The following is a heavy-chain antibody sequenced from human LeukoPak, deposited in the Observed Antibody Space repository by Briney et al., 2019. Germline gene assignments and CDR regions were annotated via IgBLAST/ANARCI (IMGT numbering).Heavy chain of an antibody. CDR2: MSGGGGST. CDR3: AKGHQECTTASCSCYFDF. V-gene: IGHV3-23*01. D-gene: IGHD2-2*01. J-gene: IGHJ4*02. CDR1: GFNFSSYA. Sequence: GGSLRLSCAASGFNFSSYAMSWVRQAPGKALDWVSGMSGGGGSTFYADSVKGRFSISRDNSKNTLYLQVNSLRAEDTAVYYCAKGHQECTTASCSCYFDFWGQGTLVTVSS.